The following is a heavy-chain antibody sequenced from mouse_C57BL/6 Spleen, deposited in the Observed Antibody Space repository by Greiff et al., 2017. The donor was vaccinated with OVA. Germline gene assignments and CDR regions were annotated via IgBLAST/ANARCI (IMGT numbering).Heavy chain of an antibody. J-gene: IGHJ4*01. D-gene: IGHD1-1*01. CDR3: AREEVTTDYYAMDY. Sequence: VQLKESEGGLVQPGSSMKLSCTASGFTFSDYYMAWVRQVPEKGLEWVANINYDGSSTYYLDSLKSRFIISRDNAKNILYLQMSSLKSEDTATYYCAREEVTTDYYAMDYWGQGTSVTVSA. CDR1: GFTFSDYY. V-gene: IGHV5-16*01. CDR2: INYDGSST.